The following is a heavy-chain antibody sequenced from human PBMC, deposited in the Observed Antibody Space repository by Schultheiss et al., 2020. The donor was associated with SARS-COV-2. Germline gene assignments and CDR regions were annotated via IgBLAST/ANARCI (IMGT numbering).Heavy chain of an antibody. Sequence: GGSLRLSCAASGFTFSSYAMSWVRQAPGKGLEWVAVIWYDGSNKYYADSVKGRFTISRDNSKNTLYLQMNSLRAEDTAVYYCASPLCSSTSCYLGWGQGTLVTVSS. V-gene: IGHV3-33*08. CDR2: IWYDGSNK. CDR1: GFTFSSYA. D-gene: IGHD2-2*01. CDR3: ASPLCSSTSCYLG. J-gene: IGHJ4*02.